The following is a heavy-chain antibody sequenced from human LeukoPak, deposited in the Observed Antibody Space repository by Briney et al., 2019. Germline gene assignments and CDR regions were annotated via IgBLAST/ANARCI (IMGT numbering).Heavy chain of an antibody. J-gene: IGHJ5*02. Sequence: GGSLRLSCAASGFTFSSYGMHWVRQAPGKGLEWVAVISYDGSNKYYADSVKGRFTISRDNSKNTLYLQMNSLRAEDTAVYYCVKDRRPQLVSNWFDPWGQGTLVTVSS. V-gene: IGHV3-30*18. CDR1: GFTFSSYG. D-gene: IGHD6-13*01. CDR3: VKDRRPQLVSNWFDP. CDR2: ISYDGSNK.